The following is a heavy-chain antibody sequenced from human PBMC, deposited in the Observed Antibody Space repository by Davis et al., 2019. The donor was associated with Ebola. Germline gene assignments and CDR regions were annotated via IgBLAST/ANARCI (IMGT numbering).Heavy chain of an antibody. CDR2: INHSGST. D-gene: IGHD3-16*02. V-gene: IGHV4-34*01. Sequence: SETLSLTCAVYGGSFSGFSWNWIRQPPGKGLEWIGEINHSGSTNYNPSLKSRVTMLVDTSKNQFSLSLNSVTAADTAVYYCAKTPELWGTYRYGMDVWGQGTRVTVSS. CDR1: GGSFSGFS. J-gene: IGHJ6*02. CDR3: AKTPELWGTYRYGMDV.